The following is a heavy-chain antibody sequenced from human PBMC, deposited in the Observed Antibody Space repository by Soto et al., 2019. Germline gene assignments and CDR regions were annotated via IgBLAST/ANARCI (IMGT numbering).Heavy chain of an antibody. D-gene: IGHD3-22*01. CDR3: AKDYYDSSGYWYYYGMDV. Sequence: PGGSLRLSCAASGFTFDDYAMHWARQAPGKGLEWVSGISWNSGSIGYADSVKGRFTISRDNAKNSLYLQMNSLRAEDTALYYCAKDYYDSSGYWYYYGMDVWGQGTTVTVSS. V-gene: IGHV3-9*01. J-gene: IGHJ6*02. CDR2: ISWNSGSI. CDR1: GFTFDDYA.